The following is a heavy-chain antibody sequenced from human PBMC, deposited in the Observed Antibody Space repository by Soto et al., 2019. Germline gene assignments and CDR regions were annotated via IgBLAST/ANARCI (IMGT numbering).Heavy chain of an antibody. D-gene: IGHD1-1*01. CDR2: IVVGSGNT. J-gene: IGHJ6*02. V-gene: IGHV1-58*01. CDR3: AAGGNSALEELVGYYYYGMDV. Sequence: GASVKVSCKASGFTFTSSAVQWVRQARGQRLEWIGWIVVGSGNTNYAQKFQERVTITRDMSTSTAYMELSSLRSEDTAVYYCAAGGNSALEELVGYYYYGMDVWGQGTTVTVSS. CDR1: GFTFTSSA.